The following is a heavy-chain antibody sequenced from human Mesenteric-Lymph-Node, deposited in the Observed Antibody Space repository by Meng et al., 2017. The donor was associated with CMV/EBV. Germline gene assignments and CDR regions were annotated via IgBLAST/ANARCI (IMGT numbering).Heavy chain of an antibody. Sequence: KASGDNYTNYSVHWVRQVPGQGLEWMGLINPRGDSESHAQKFQGRVTMTRDTSTSTVYMELSSLRSEDTAMYYCVRGGRDGYNYVLDYWGQGTLVTVSS. CDR2: INPRGDSE. V-gene: IGHV1-46*01. D-gene: IGHD5-24*01. CDR3: VRGGRDGYNYVLDY. J-gene: IGHJ4*02. CDR1: GDNYTNYS.